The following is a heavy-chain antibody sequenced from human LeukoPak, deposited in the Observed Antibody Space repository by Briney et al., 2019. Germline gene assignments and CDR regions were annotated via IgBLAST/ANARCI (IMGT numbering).Heavy chain of an antibody. Sequence: SETLSLTXTVSGGSISSSSYYWGWISQPPGKGLEWIGSIYYSGSTYYNPSLKSRVTISVDTSKNQFSLKLSSVTAADTAVYYCARPYITIFGVVIQNWFDPWGQGTLVTVSS. CDR3: ARPYITIFGVVIQNWFDP. D-gene: IGHD3-3*01. V-gene: IGHV4-39*01. CDR2: IYYSGST. CDR1: GGSISSSSYY. J-gene: IGHJ5*02.